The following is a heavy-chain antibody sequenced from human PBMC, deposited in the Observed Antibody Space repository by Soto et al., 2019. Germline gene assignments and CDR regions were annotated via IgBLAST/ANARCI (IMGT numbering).Heavy chain of an antibody. CDR3: ARWLQFVDLDY. J-gene: IGHJ4*02. CDR1: GFTFSSYA. D-gene: IGHD5-12*01. CDR2: ISGSGGNT. Sequence: GGSLRLSCAASGFTFSSYAMTWVRQAPGKGLEWVSAISGSGGNTYYADSVKGRFTISRDNSKNTLFLQMNSLRAEDTAVYYCARWLQFVDLDYWGQGTLVTSPQ. V-gene: IGHV3-23*01.